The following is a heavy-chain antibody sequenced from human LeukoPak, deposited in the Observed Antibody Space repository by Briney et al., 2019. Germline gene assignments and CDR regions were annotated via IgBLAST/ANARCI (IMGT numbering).Heavy chain of an antibody. CDR2: ISGSGSKT. J-gene: IGHJ4*02. CDR1: GFTFTSYA. Sequence: AGGSLRLSCTASGFTFTSYAMSWVRQAPGKGLEWVSAISGSGSKTYYADSVKGRFTFSRDNSKNTVYLQMNSLRAEDTAVYYCAKWGFLEWLLSMFAYWGQGTLVTVSS. D-gene: IGHD3-3*01. CDR3: AKWGFLEWLLSMFAY. V-gene: IGHV3-23*01.